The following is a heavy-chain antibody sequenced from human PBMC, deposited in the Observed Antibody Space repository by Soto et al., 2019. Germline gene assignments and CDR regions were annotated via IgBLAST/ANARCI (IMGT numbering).Heavy chain of an antibody. CDR2: VYHSGST. Sequence: SSETLSLTCAVSGGSISTSNWWGWVRQPPGKRLEWIGEVYHSGSTNYNPSFKSRVAMSVDKSKNQFSLKLNSVTAADTAVYYCARTAGSSWSFVRKFDYWGQGTLVTVSS. V-gene: IGHV4-4*02. J-gene: IGHJ4*02. CDR3: ARTAGSSWSFVRKFDY. CDR1: GGSISTSNW. D-gene: IGHD6-13*01.